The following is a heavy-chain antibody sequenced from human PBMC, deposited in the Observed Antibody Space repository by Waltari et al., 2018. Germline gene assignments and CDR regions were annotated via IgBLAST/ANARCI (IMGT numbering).Heavy chain of an antibody. V-gene: IGHV4-61*09. CDR2: IYTSGST. D-gene: IGHD5-12*01. CDR3: ARTLSRWLQSNEIDY. Sequence: QVQLQESGPGLVKPSQTLSLTCTVSGGSISSGSYYWSWIRQPAGKGLEWIGYIYTSGSTNYNPSLKSRVTTSVDTSKNQFSLKLSSVTAADTAVYYCARTLSRWLQSNEIDYWGQGTLVTVSS. CDR1: GGSISSGSYY. J-gene: IGHJ4*02.